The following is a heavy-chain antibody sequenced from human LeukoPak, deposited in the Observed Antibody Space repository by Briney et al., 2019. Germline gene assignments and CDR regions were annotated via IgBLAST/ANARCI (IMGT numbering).Heavy chain of an antibody. V-gene: IGHV3-21*04. CDR1: GFTFSSYS. CDR3: ASAGLTYGSGSYFVY. D-gene: IGHD3-10*01. J-gene: IGHJ4*02. CDR2: ISSSSSYI. Sequence: VKPGGSLRLSCAASGFTFSSYSMNWVRQAPGKGLEWVSSISSSSSYIYYADSVKGRFTISRDNAKNSLYLQMNSLRAEDTALYYCASAGLTYGSGSYFVYWGQGTLVTVSS.